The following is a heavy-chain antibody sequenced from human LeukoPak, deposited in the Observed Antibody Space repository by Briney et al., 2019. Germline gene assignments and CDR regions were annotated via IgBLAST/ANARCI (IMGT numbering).Heavy chain of an antibody. V-gene: IGHV3-7*01. CDR1: GFTFSIDW. CDR3: AKDLLYYDRKDYFDY. D-gene: IGHD3-22*01. J-gene: IGHJ4*02. Sequence: GGSLRLSCAASGFTFSIDWMSWVRQAPGKGLEWVAKINQDGSTKYYVDSVKGRFTISRDNAKNSLYMQMNSLRAEDTAVYYCAKDLLYYDRKDYFDYWGQGTLVTVSS. CDR2: INQDGSTK.